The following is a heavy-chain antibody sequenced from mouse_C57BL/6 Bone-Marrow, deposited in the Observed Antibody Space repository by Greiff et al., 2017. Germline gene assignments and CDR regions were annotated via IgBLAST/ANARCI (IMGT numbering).Heavy chain of an antibody. Sequence: VQLQESGAELARPGASVKLSCKASGYTFTSYGISWVKQRTGQGLEWIGEIYPRSGNTYYNEKFKGKATLTAAKSSSTAYMELRSLTSEDSAVYFCARARGYGYAWFAYWGQGTLVTVSA. D-gene: IGHD2-2*01. CDR3: ARARGYGYAWFAY. J-gene: IGHJ3*01. CDR2: IYPRSGNT. CDR1: GYTFTSYG. V-gene: IGHV1-81*01.